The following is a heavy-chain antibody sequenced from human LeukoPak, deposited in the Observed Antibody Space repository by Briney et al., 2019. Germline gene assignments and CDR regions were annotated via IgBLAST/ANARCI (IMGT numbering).Heavy chain of an antibody. CDR3: ARSRRYYYYYYYMDV. J-gene: IGHJ6*03. Sequence: ASVKVSCKASGGTFSSYAISWVRQAPGQGLEWTGGIIPIFGTANYAQKFQGRVTITTDESTSTAYMELSSLRSEDTAVYYCARSRRYYYYYYYMDVWGKGTTVTVSS. CDR2: IIPIFGTA. V-gene: IGHV1-69*05. CDR1: GGTFSSYA.